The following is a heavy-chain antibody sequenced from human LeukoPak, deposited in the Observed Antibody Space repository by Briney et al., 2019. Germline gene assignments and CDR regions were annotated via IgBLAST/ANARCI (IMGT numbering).Heavy chain of an antibody. CDR3: ARDRKWLLTFDL. D-gene: IGHD6-19*01. CDR2: TSYDESTE. CDR1: AFTFCRFA. Sequence: GGSLRLSCAASAFTFCRFAMHWVRQAPGKGLGWVAVTSYDESTEHYADSVKGRFTISRDNSLNTLYLQMDSLRADDTAVYYCARDRKWLLTFDLWGQGTLVTVSS. V-gene: IGHV3-30-3*01. J-gene: IGHJ4*02.